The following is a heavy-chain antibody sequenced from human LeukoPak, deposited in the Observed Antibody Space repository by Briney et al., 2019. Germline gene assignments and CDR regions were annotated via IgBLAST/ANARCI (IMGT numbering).Heavy chain of an antibody. D-gene: IGHD6-13*01. CDR2: ISYDGSNK. CDR3: ARGGCSSSWYHFDY. V-gene: IGHV3-30*14. J-gene: IGHJ4*02. Sequence: GGSLRLSCAASGFTFSSYAMHWVRQAPGKGLEWVAVISYDGSNKYYADSVKGRFTISRDNSKNTLFLQMNSLRAEDTAVYYCARGGCSSSWYHFDYWGQGTLVTVSS. CDR1: GFTFSSYA.